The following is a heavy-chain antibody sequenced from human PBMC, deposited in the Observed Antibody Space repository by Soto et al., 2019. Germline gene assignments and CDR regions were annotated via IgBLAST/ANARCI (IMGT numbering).Heavy chain of an antibody. Sequence: PSETLSLTCTVSGGSISSYYWSWIRQPPGKGLEWIGYIYYSVSTNYNPSLKSRVTISVDTSKNQFSLKLSSVTAADTAVYYCARYYDSSGFYDSWGQGILVTVSS. CDR2: IYYSVST. J-gene: IGHJ4*02. CDR1: GGSISSYY. D-gene: IGHD3-22*01. CDR3: ARYYDSSGFYDS. V-gene: IGHV4-59*01.